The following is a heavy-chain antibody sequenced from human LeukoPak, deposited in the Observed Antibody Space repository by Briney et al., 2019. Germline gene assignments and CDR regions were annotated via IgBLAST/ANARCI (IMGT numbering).Heavy chain of an antibody. CDR2: ISSSSSYI. CDR1: GFTFSSYS. Sequence: GGSLRLSCAASGFTFSSYSMNWVRQAPGKGLEWVSSISSSSSYIYYADSVKGRFTISRDNAKNSLYLQMNSLRVEDTAVYYCARVLLGSGDAFDIWGQGTMVTVSS. D-gene: IGHD6-19*01. CDR3: ARVLLGSGDAFDI. J-gene: IGHJ3*02. V-gene: IGHV3-21*01.